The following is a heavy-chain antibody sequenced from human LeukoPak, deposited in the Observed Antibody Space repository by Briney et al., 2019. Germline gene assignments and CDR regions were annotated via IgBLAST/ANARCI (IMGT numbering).Heavy chain of an antibody. V-gene: IGHV4-4*07. CDR1: GGSISSYY. D-gene: IGHD5-12*01. J-gene: IGHJ4*02. Sequence: SGTLSLTCTVSGGSISSYYWSWIRQPAGKGLEWIGRFYSGGSTDYTPSLKSRITMSVDTSKNQFSLKLSSVTAADTAVYYCARVYSGYDLPGSLANYYFDYWGQGTLVTVSS. CDR3: ARVYSGYDLPGSLANYYFDY. CDR2: FYSGGST.